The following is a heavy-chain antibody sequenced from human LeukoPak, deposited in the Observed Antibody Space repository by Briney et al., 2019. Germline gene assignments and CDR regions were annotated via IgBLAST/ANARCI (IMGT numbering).Heavy chain of an antibody. V-gene: IGHV3-48*03. D-gene: IGHD3-22*01. CDR2: ISSSGSTI. CDR1: GFTFSSYE. CDR3: ARAHYYDSSGLDF. Sequence: PGGSLRLSCAASGFTFSSYEMNWVRQAPGKGLEWVSYISSSGSTIHYADSLKGRFTISRDNAKNSLYLQMNSLRAEDTAVYYCARAHYYDSSGLDFWGQGTLVTVSS. J-gene: IGHJ4*02.